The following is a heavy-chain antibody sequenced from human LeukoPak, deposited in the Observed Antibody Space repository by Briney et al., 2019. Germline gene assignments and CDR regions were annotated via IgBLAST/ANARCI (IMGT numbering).Heavy chain of an antibody. J-gene: IGHJ6*03. D-gene: IGHD3/OR15-3a*01. CDR1: GYTFTSYG. Sequence: ASVKVSCKASGYTFTSYGISWVRQAPGQGLEWMGWISAYNGNTNYAQKLQGRVTMTTDTSTSTAYMELRSLRSDDTAVYYCARAPVGLVAPYYYYMDVWGKGTTVTVSS. CDR2: ISAYNGNT. V-gene: IGHV1-18*01. CDR3: ARAPVGLVAPYYYYMDV.